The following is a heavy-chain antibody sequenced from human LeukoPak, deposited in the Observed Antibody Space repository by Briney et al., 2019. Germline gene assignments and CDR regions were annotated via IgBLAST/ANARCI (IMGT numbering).Heavy chain of an antibody. D-gene: IGHD3-10*01. Sequence: SETLSLTCAVYGGSFSSYYWGWIRQPPGKGLEWIGSIYYSGSTYYNPSLKSRVTISVDTSKNQFSLKLSSVTAADTAVYYCARHGILWFGELIDYWGQGTLVTVSS. CDR1: GGSFSSYY. CDR3: ARHGILWFGELIDY. CDR2: IYYSGST. J-gene: IGHJ4*02. V-gene: IGHV4-39*01.